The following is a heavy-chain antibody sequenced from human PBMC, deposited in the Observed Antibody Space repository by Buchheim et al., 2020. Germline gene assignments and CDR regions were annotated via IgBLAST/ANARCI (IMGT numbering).Heavy chain of an antibody. D-gene: IGHD5-12*01. V-gene: IGHV3-74*01. Sequence: EVQLVESGGGLVQPGGSLRLPCAASGFTFSRYWMHWVRQAPGKGLMWVSRVNSDGSGTGYADSVKGRFTISRDNAKNTLYLQMNSLRAEDTAVYYCVKDLPNSGFAYDYWGQGSL. J-gene: IGHJ4*02. CDR1: GFTFSRYW. CDR3: VKDLPNSGFAYDY. CDR2: VNSDGSGT.